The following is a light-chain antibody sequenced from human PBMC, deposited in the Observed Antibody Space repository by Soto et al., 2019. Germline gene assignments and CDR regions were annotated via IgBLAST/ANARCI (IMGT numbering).Light chain of an antibody. CDR2: DVS. CDR1: SSDVGGYNY. Sequence: QSALTQPASVSGSPGQSITISCTGTSSDVGGYNYVSWYQQHPGKAPKLMIYDVSNRPSGVSNRFSGSKSGNTASLTISGLQADDEADYYCSSYTSSPHVVFGGGTKLTVL. J-gene: IGLJ2*01. CDR3: SSYTSSPHVV. V-gene: IGLV2-14*01.